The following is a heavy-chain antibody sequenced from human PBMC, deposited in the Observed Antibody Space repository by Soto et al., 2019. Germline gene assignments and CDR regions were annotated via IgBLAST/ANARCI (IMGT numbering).Heavy chain of an antibody. Sequence: PGGSLRLSCAASGFTFSSYSMNWVRQAPGKGLEWVSYISSSSSTIYYADSVKGRFTISRDNAKNSLYLQMNSLRAEDTAVYYCARVWDYYDSSGYYRALDYWGQGTLVTVSS. CDR2: ISSSSSTI. V-gene: IGHV3-48*01. J-gene: IGHJ4*02. CDR1: GFTFSSYS. D-gene: IGHD3-22*01. CDR3: ARVWDYYDSSGYYRALDY.